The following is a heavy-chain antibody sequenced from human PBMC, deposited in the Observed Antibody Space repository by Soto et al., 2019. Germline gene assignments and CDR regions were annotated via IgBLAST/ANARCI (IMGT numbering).Heavy chain of an antibody. CDR2: IYSDGST. CDR3: ARGLKIRHDAFDL. D-gene: IGHD3-22*01. CDR1: GFTVSNNY. J-gene: IGHJ3*01. Sequence: GRSLRLSCAPSGFTVSNNYMNWVRQAPGKGLEWVSIIYSDGSTYYADYVKGRFTISRDNSKNTLYLQMDSLRAEDTAVYFCARGLKIRHDAFDLWGPGTMVTVSS. V-gene: IGHV3-53*01.